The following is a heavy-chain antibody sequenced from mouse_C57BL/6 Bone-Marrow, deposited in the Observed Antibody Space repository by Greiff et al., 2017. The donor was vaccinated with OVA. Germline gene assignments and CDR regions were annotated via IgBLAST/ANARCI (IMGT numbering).Heavy chain of an antibody. D-gene: IGHD4-1*01. CDR1: GYTFTDYE. V-gene: IGHV1-15*01. J-gene: IGHJ2*01. CDR2: IDPETGGT. Sequence: VQLKQSGAELVRPGASVTLSCKASGYTFTDYEMHWVKQTPVHGLEWIGAIDPETGGTAYNQKFKGKAILTADKSSSTAYMELRSLTSEDSAVYYCTRSLGPLGGQGTTLTVSS. CDR3: TRSLGPL.